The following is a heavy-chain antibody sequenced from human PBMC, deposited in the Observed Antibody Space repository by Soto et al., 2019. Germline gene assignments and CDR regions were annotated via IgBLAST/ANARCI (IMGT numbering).Heavy chain of an antibody. V-gene: IGHV3-7*01. CDR3: ARENYFDY. J-gene: IGHJ4*02. CDR1: GFTFRNDC. CDR2: IKPDGSDK. Sequence: GGSLRLSCAASGFTFRNDCMGWVRQTPDKGLEWVANIKPDGSDKYYVDSVKGRFTISRDNAKNSLYLQMNSLRAEDTAVYYCARENYFDYWGQGTLVTVSS.